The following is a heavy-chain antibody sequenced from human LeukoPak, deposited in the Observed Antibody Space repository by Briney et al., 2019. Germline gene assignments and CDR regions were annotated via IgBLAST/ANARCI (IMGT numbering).Heavy chain of an antibody. CDR3: ARGTSFSWKGNWFDP. J-gene: IGHJ5*02. CDR2: ISYDGSNR. D-gene: IGHD6-13*01. V-gene: IGHV3-30-3*01. CDR1: GFTFSSYA. Sequence: GGSLRLSCAASGFTFSSYAMHWVRQAPGKGLEWVAVISYDGSNRYYADSVKGRFTISRDNSKNTLYLQMNSLRAEDTAVYYCARGTSFSWKGNWFDPWGQGTLVTVSS.